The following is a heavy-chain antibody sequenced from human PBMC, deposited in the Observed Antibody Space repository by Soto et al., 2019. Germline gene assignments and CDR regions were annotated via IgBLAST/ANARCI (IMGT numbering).Heavy chain of an antibody. Sequence: SETLSLTCAVYGGSFSDYYWSWIRQPPGKGLEWIGEINYSRYTNYNPSLKSRVTVSVDTSKSQFSLKLSSVTAADTPVYYCARGNMTTVTTSRDYYYYGMDVWGQGTTVTVSS. CDR1: GGSFSDYY. CDR2: INYSRYT. V-gene: IGHV4-34*01. CDR3: ARGNMTTVTTSRDYYYYGMDV. J-gene: IGHJ6*02. D-gene: IGHD4-17*01.